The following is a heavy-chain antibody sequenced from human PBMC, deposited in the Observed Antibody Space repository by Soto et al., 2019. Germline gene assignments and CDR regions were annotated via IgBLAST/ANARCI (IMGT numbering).Heavy chain of an antibody. CDR3: AHSASLAAAGTYFDY. J-gene: IGHJ4*02. Sequence: QITLKESGPTLVKPTQTLTLTCTFAGFSLSTSGVGVGWFRQPPGKALEWLALIYWDDDKRYSPSLKSRLTITKDTSKNQVVLTMTNMDPVDTATYYCAHSASLAAAGTYFDYWGQGTLVTVSS. CDR1: GFSLSTSGVG. D-gene: IGHD6-13*01. V-gene: IGHV2-5*02. CDR2: IYWDDDK.